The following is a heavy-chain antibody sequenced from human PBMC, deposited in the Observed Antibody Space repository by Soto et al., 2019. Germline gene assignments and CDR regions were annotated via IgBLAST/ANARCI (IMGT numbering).Heavy chain of an antibody. CDR1: GFTFRNDW. CDR2: INQDGSER. D-gene: IGHD4-17*01. V-gene: IGHV3-7*03. J-gene: IGHJ4*02. Sequence: VQLVDSGGGLVQPGESLRLSCEASGFTFRNDWLSWVRQAPGKGLEWVANINQDGSERYYVDSVRGRFTISRDNVENSLYLQLNSLRPEDTAVYYCAVYGYGVSAAAYWGQGTLVTVSS. CDR3: AVYGYGVSAAAY.